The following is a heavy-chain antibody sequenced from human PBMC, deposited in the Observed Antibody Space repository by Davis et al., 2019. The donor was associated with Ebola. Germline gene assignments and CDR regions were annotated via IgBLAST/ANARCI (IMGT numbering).Heavy chain of an antibody. D-gene: IGHD2-15*01. CDR3: ARVVSDGSGDPLDY. CDR2: IKEDGSER. J-gene: IGHJ4*02. V-gene: IGHV3-7*01. Sequence: GGSLRLSCAASGFTFSKYWMTWVRQAPGKGLEWMAYIKEDGSERYYVDSVKGRFTISRDNAKNSLYLQMNSLRAEDTAVYYCARVVSDGSGDPLDYWGQGTLVIVSS. CDR1: GFTFSKYW.